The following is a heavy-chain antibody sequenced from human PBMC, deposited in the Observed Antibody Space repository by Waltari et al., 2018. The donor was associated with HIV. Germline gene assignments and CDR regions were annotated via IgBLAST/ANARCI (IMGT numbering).Heavy chain of an antibody. D-gene: IGHD2-15*01. CDR1: GFTFSSYA. CDR2: ISGRGGST. J-gene: IGHJ6*02. CDR3: AKAESRTTRGMDV. Sequence: EVQLLESGGGLVQPGGSLRLSCAASGFTFSSYAMSWVRQAPGKGLEWVSAISGRGGSTYYADSVKGRFTISRDNSKNTLYLQMNSLRAEDTAVYYCAKAESRTTRGMDVWGQGTTVTISS. V-gene: IGHV3-23*01.